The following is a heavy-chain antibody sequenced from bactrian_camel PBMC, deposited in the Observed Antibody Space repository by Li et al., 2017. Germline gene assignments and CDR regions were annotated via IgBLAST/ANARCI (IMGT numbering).Heavy chain of an antibody. J-gene: IGHJ4*01. V-gene: IGHV3S14*01. D-gene: IGHD2*01. CDR1: LSRYLRYC. CDR3: ATRTATWCALSETYYSP. Sequence: VQLVESGGGSVQAGGSLKLSCAASLSRYLRYCMAWFRQAPGKEREAVATLDTDGKTWYSVAVEERFSISKDNARSVLFLQMNTLKPDDTATYYCATRTATWCALSETYYSPWGQGTQVTVS. CDR2: LDTDGKT.